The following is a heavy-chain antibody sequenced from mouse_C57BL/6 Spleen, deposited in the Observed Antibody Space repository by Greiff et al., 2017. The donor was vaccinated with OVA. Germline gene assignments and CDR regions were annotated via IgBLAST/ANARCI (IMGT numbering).Heavy chain of an antibody. CDR1: GYAFSSSW. Sequence: VKVVESGPELVKPGASVKISCKASGYAFSSSWMNWVKQRPGKGLEWIGRIYPGDGDTNYNGKFKGKATLTADKSSSTAYMQLSSLTSEDSAVYFCARGALFYGSSYWYFDVWGTGTTVTVSS. V-gene: IGHV1-82*01. CDR2: IYPGDGDT. D-gene: IGHD1-1*01. J-gene: IGHJ1*03. CDR3: ARGALFYGSSYWYFDV.